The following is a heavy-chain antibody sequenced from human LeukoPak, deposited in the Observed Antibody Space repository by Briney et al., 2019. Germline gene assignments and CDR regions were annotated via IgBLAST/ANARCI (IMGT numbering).Heavy chain of an antibody. CDR2: ISSCGSTI. V-gene: IGHV3-11*01. J-gene: IGHJ4*02. CDR3: ARDTPATIIAAAGTRDY. CDR1: GFTFSDYY. Sequence: GSLRLSCAASGFTFSDYYMSWIRQAPGKGLEWVSYISSCGSTIYYADSVKGRFTISRDNAKNSLYLQMNSLRAEDTAVYYCARDTPATIIAAAGTRDYWGQGTLVTVSS. D-gene: IGHD6-13*01.